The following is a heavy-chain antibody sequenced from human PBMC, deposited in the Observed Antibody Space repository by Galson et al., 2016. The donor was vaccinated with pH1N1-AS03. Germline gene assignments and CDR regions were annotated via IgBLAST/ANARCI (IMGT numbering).Heavy chain of an antibody. CDR1: GFTFSSYW. V-gene: IGHV3-74*01. CDR3: ADPFGSH. D-gene: IGHD3-10*01. J-gene: IGHJ4*02. CDR2: IDSDGSNT. Sequence: SLRLSCAASGFTFSSYWMHWVRHLPWKGLVWVSGIDSDGSNTYYADSVRGRFTISTNNAKNTLYLQLNSLRAEYTALYYCADPFGSHWGQGTLITVSS.